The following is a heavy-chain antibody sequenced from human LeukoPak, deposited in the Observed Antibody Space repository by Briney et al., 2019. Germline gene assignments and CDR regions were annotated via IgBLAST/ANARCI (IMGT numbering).Heavy chain of an antibody. CDR3: ARDSQPGYSTT. V-gene: IGHV3-66*01. CDR1: GFTVSSNY. J-gene: IGHJ5*02. Sequence: GGSLRLSCAASGFTVSSNYMSWVRQAPGKGLEWVSVIYSGGNTFYADSLKGRFTISRDSSKNTVFLQMDSLRAEDTAVYYCARDSQPGYSTTWGQGTLVTVSS. CDR2: IYSGGNT. D-gene: IGHD6-13*01.